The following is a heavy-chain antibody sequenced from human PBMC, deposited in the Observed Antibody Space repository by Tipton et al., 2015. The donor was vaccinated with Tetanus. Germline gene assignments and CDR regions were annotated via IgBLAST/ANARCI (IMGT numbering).Heavy chain of an antibody. V-gene: IGHV4-4*02. D-gene: IGHD3-10*01. CDR1: GGSISSNKW. Sequence: TLSLTCAVSGGSISSNKWWTWVRQPPGKGPEWIAEIYHSGSTTYNPSLQSRVTISVDKSENKFSLKRTSVTAADTSVYYCARKFDNYDYAMDGWGQGTTVTVSS. J-gene: IGHJ6*02. CDR2: IYHSGST. CDR3: ARKFDNYDYAMDG.